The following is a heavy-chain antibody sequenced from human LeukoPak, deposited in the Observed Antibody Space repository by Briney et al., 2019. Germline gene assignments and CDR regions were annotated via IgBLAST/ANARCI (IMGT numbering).Heavy chain of an antibody. CDR3: ARGPLFSPRIGPSKYNWFDP. CDR2: INHSGGT. D-gene: IGHD2-21*01. CDR1: GGSISSGGFY. Sequence: SETLSLTCIVSGGSISSGGFYWGWIRQPPGKGLEWIGEINHSGGTNHNPSLKNRVTISVDTFKNQFSLKLSSVTAADTAVYYCARGPLFSPRIGPSKYNWFDPWGQGTLVTVSS. V-gene: IGHV4-39*07. J-gene: IGHJ5*02.